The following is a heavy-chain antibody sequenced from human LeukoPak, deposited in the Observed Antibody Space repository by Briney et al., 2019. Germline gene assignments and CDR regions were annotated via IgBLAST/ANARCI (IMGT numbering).Heavy chain of an antibody. CDR3: ARMGPYYDFWSGYTYGMDV. V-gene: IGHV3-74*01. CDR1: GFTFSSYG. Sequence: LAGGSLRLSCAASGFTFSSYGMHWVRQAPGKGLVWVSRINSDGSSTSYADSVKGRFTISRDNAKNTLYLQMNSLRAEDTAVYYCARMGPYYDFWSGYTYGMDVWGQGTTVTVSS. D-gene: IGHD3-3*01. CDR2: INSDGSST. J-gene: IGHJ6*02.